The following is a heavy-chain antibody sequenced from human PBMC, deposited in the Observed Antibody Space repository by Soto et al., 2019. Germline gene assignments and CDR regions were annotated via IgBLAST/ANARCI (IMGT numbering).Heavy chain of an antibody. Sequence: QGQLLQSGAEVKKPGASVKVSCKTSGYSFTDYELHWVRQAPGQGLEWMGWVDPNGGGSNSAQQFQGSVTMTWDTSITTAYLDLTRLTTNDTATYFCATWVDYGDFEGFDFWGQGTLVTVSS. V-gene: IGHV1-2*04. CDR1: GYSFTDYE. CDR3: ATWVDYGDFEGFDF. CDR2: VDPNGGGS. J-gene: IGHJ4*02. D-gene: IGHD4-17*01.